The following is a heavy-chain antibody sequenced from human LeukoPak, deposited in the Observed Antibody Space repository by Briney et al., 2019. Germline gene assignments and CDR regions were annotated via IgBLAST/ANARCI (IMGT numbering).Heavy chain of an antibody. CDR3: ERDPSEYEWQRGWYRDF. CDR2: INNRADET. Sequence: QSGGSLTLSCAASGFSFSSYGMSWFRQAPGKGLEWVSTINNRADETHYADFVRGRFFISRDNSNSRLTLHMNNLRVEDTAVYYCERDPSEYEWQRGWYRDFWGQGTLVTVSS. J-gene: IGHJ4*02. CDR1: GFSFSSYG. V-gene: IGHV3-23*01. D-gene: IGHD6-19*01.